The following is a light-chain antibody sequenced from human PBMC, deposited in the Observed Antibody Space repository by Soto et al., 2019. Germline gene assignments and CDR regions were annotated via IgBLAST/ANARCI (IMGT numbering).Light chain of an antibody. CDR3: QQYSDWPPWT. Sequence: EIVMTQSPATLSVSPGERATLSCRASQGVSSKLAWYQQKPGQAPRLLIYGASTRATGIPARFSGSGSGTEFTLTISSLQSEDFGLYYCQQYSDWPPWTFGQGTKVEIK. CDR2: GAS. J-gene: IGKJ1*01. V-gene: IGKV3-15*01. CDR1: QGVSSK.